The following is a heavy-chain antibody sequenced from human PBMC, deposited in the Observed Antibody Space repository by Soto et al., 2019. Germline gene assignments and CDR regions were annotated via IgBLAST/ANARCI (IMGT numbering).Heavy chain of an antibody. J-gene: IGHJ6*03. V-gene: IGHV4-39*01. D-gene: IGHD6-6*01. Sequence: SVVGGSSINISYYCCWIRQPPGKGLEWIGSIYYSVSTYYNPSLKRRVTISVDTSKNQFYLKLSSVTAADTAVYYCARRPSRSYYHYYMDVWGKGTTVTVSS. CDR1: GGSSINISYY. CDR3: ARRPSRSYYHYYMDV. CDR2: IYYSVST.